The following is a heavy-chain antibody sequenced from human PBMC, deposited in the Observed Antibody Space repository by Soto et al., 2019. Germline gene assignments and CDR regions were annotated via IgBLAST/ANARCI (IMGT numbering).Heavy chain of an antibody. D-gene: IGHD6-13*01. Sequence: QVQLQESGPGLVKPSQNLSLTCTVSGGSFSSGAYYWSWVRRHPGMGLEWIGYISYRGTPYYNPSLKSRLTISVDASKTQFSLRLSSVTAADTAVYYCARVSAPGTRWFEPWGQGTLVTVSS. CDR2: ISYRGTP. CDR3: ARVSAPGTRWFEP. J-gene: IGHJ5*02. CDR1: GGSFSSGAYY. V-gene: IGHV4-31*03.